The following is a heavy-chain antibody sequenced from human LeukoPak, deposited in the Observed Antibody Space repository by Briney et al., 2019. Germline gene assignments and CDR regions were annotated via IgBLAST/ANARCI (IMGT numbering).Heavy chain of an antibody. V-gene: IGHV4-39*01. CDR2: VYYSGYT. Sequence: KTSETLSLTCTVSGGSISSRSYYWGWIRQPPGKGLEWIGSVYYSGYTYYNPSLKSRVTMSVDTSKNQFSLKLSSVTAADTALYYCARHRGALFGPKDLWGQGTTVTVSS. CDR1: GGSISSRSYY. D-gene: IGHD3-3*01. CDR3: ARHRGALFGPKDL. J-gene: IGHJ6*02.